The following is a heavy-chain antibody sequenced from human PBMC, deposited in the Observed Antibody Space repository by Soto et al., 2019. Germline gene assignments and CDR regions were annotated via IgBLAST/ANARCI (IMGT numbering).Heavy chain of an antibody. V-gene: IGHV1-18*01. CDR1: GYTFTDYG. CDR2: ISDYNGNT. Sequence: QGQLVQSGVEVKKPGASVKVSCKASGYTFTDYGISWVRQAPGQGLEWMGWISDYNGNTHYAQNLQDRVTMTTDTSTSEAYMELTSLRSDDTAVYYCARDRSTHDYWGQGPLLAASS. J-gene: IGHJ4*02. D-gene: IGHD1-1*01. CDR3: ARDRSTHDY.